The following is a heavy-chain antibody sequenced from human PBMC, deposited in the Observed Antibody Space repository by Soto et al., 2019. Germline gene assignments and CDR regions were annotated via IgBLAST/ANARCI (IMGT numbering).Heavy chain of an antibody. CDR3: ARSQGGSSSLDIYYYYYYGMDV. J-gene: IGHJ6*02. CDR2: IIPIFGTA. CDR1: GGTFSSYA. D-gene: IGHD2-15*01. V-gene: IGHV1-69*01. Sequence: QVQLVQSGAEVQKPGASVTVSCKAPGGTFSSYAISLVRQAPGQGLEWMGGIIPIFGTANYAQKFQGRVTITADESTSTGYMELSSLRAEDTAVYYCARSQGGSSSLDIYYYYYYGMDVWGQGTTVTVSS.